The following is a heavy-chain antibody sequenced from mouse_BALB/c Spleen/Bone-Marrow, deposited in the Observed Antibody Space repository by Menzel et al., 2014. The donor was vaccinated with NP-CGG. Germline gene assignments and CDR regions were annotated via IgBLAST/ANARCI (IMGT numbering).Heavy chain of an antibody. D-gene: IGHD3-1*01. CDR1: GYTFSNYW. J-gene: IGHJ2*01. Sequence: EVKVVESGTVLARPGAAVKMSCKASGYTFSNYWMHWIKQRPGQGLEWIGTIHPGNSDTTYNQKFKGKAKLTAVTSTSIAYMELSSLTNEDSAVYYCTALARNNFDYWGQGTTLTVSS. CDR3: TALARNNFDY. V-gene: IGHV1-5*01. CDR2: IHPGNSDT.